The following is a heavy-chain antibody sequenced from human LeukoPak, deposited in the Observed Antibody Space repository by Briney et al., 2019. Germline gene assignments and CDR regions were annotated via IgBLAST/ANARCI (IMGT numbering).Heavy chain of an antibody. CDR2: IIPIFGTA. V-gene: IGHV1-69*05. CDR3: ARSLRYCSGGSCYWLYYFDY. Sequence: SVKVSCKASGGTFSSYAISWVRQAPGQGLEWMGRIIPIFGTANYEQKFQGRVTITTGESTSTAYMETSSLRSEDTAVYYCARSLRYCSGGSCYWLYYFDYWGQGTLVTVSS. CDR1: GGTFSSYA. D-gene: IGHD2-15*01. J-gene: IGHJ4*02.